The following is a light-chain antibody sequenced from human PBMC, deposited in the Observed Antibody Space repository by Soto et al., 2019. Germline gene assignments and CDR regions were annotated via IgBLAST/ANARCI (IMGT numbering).Light chain of an antibody. CDR3: LQDYSYPWT. CDR2: AAS. Sequence: DIQMTQSPSSLSAYVLYRVTVTCRASQGISSWLAWYQQKPGKAPKLLIYAASSLQSGVPSRFSGSASGTDFTLTISSLQPEDFATYYCLQDYSYPWTFGQGTKVDIK. J-gene: IGKJ1*01. CDR1: QGISSW. V-gene: IGKV1-12*01.